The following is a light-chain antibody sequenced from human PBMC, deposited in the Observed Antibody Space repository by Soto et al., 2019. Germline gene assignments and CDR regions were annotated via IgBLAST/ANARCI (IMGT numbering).Light chain of an antibody. V-gene: IGKV3-20*01. CDR3: YQYYSSPHT. Sequence: EIVLTQSPGTLSLSPGETATLSCRTSQTISRDDLAWYQQRPGQAPRLLVSAKSRRATGIPDRFNGYGSGTDFTLTISSLEPEDFGVYYCYQYYSSPHTFGPGTRVDIK. J-gene: IGKJ3*01. CDR1: QTISRDD. CDR2: AKS.